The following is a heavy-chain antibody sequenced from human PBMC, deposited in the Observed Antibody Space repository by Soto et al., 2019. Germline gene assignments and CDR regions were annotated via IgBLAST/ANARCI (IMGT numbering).Heavy chain of an antibody. CDR2: IYHSGTT. CDR1: GGSVSAAGYS. CDR3: ERAQFYYGSGNYYNLMFDT. V-gene: IGHV4-30-2*01. J-gene: IGHJ5*02. Sequence: PSETLSLTCAVSGGSVSAAGYSRSWIRQPPGGGLEWIGYIYHSGTTLYNPSLKTRLTISLDRSNNRFSLTLTSMTAADTAVYYCERAQFYYGSGNYYNLMFDTWGQGTQVTVSS. D-gene: IGHD3-10*01.